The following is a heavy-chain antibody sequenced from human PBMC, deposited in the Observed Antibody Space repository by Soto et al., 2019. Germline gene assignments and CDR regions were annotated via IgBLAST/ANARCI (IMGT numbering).Heavy chain of an antibody. D-gene: IGHD4-17*01. J-gene: IGHJ5*02. Sequence: QITLKESGPTLVNPTQTLTLTCTFSGFSFSTSGVGVGWVRQPPGKALQWLAVIYWDENQRYSPSLRSRLTITKDTSRNQVVLTMTNMDPVDTGTYYCARTDYGDFVGWIDPWGQGILVTVSS. CDR2: IYWDENQ. CDR3: ARTDYGDFVGWIDP. V-gene: IGHV2-5*02. CDR1: GFSFSTSGVG.